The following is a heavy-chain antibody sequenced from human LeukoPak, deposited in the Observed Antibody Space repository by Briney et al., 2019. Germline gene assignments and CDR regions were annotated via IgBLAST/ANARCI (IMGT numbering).Heavy chain of an antibody. CDR2: ISGSGGST. D-gene: IGHD3-3*01. CDR1: GFTFSSYA. CDR3: AKVSNYDFWSGYYSFDY. J-gene: IGHJ4*02. Sequence: GGSLRLSCAAPGFTFSSYAMSWVRQAPGKGLEWVSAISGSGGSTYYADSVKGRFTISRDNSKNTLYLQMNSLRAEDTAVYYCAKVSNYDFWSGYYSFDYWGQGTLVTVSS. V-gene: IGHV3-23*01.